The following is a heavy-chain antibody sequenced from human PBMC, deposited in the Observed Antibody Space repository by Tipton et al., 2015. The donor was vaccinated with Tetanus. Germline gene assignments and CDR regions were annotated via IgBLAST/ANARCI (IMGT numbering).Heavy chain of an antibody. CDR1: GGSVRSGSYY. J-gene: IGHJ4*02. CDR2: ISYSGST. V-gene: IGHV4-61*01. D-gene: IGHD3-3*01. CDR3: ARANYDNSKKGPFDS. Sequence: LRLSCTVSGGSVRSGSYYWNWIRQSPGKGLEWLGYISYSGSTNSNYSLKSRITISQDTSKNQFSLKLTSVTSADTAVYYCARANYDNSKKGPFDSWGQGTLVIVSS.